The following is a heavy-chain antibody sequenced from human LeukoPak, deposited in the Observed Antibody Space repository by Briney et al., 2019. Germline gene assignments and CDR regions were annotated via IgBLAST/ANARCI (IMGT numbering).Heavy chain of an antibody. Sequence: PGGSLRLSCAASGFTFSKSGMTWVRQAPGRGLEWVSTISESGDSTYYADSVKGRFTISRDNSKITLYLQMNSLRDEDTAVYYCARGAFYDYWGQGTLVTVSS. J-gene: IGHJ4*02. D-gene: IGHD2/OR15-2a*01. CDR2: ISESGDST. CDR3: ARGAFYDY. CDR1: GFTFSKSG. V-gene: IGHV3-23*01.